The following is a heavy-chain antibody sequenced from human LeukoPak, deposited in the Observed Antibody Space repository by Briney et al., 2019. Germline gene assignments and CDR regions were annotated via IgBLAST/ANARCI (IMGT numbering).Heavy chain of an antibody. V-gene: IGHV3-23*01. J-gene: IGHJ4*02. Sequence: GGSLRLSCAASGFTSSSYAMSWVRQAPGKGLEWVSAISGSGGSTYYADSVKGRFTISRDNSKNTLYLQMNSLRAEDTAVYYCAKISAYDILTGDFDYWGQGTLVTVSS. CDR3: AKISAYDILTGDFDY. CDR1: GFTSSSYA. D-gene: IGHD3-9*01. CDR2: ISGSGGST.